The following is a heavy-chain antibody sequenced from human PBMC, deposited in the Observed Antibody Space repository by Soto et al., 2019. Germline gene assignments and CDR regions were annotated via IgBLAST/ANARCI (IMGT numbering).Heavy chain of an antibody. V-gene: IGHV3-43*01. J-gene: IGHJ4*02. Sequence: GGSLRLSCAASGFTFDDYTMHWVRQAPGKDQEKVSLNSWDGGSTYYADSVKGRFTISRDNSKNSLYLQMNSLRTEDTALYYCAKDKGGRGYSYGLFDYWGQGTLVTVSS. D-gene: IGHD5-18*01. CDR1: GFTFDDYT. CDR2: NSWDGGST. CDR3: AKDKGGRGYSYGLFDY.